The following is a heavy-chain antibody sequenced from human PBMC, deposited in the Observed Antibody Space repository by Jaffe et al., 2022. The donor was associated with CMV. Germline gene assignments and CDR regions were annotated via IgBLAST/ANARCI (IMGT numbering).Heavy chain of an antibody. CDR2: IYYSGST. Sequence: QLQLQESGPGLVKPSETLSLTCTVSGGSISSSSYYWGWIRQPPGKGLEWIGSIYYSGSTYYNPSLKSRVTISVDTSKNQFSLKLSSVTAADTAVYYCARHAYLVVPAIDYWGQGTLVTVSS. V-gene: IGHV4-39*01. CDR1: GGSISSSSYY. J-gene: IGHJ4*02. CDR3: ARHAYLVVPAIDY. D-gene: IGHD2-2*01.